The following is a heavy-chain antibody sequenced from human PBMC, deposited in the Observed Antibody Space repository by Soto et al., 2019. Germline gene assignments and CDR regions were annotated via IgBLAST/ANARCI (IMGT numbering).Heavy chain of an antibody. CDR2: MNPRSGNT. V-gene: IGHV1-8*01. CDR1: GYTFTSWD. Sequence: GASVKVSCKASGYTFTSWDVYWVRQAAGQGLEWMGYMNPRSGNTGYEQKFQGRVTMTRDTSISTAYMELSSLTSDDTAVYYCTESSWTGVGLDFSGQGTPVTVYS. D-gene: IGHD6-13*01. CDR3: TESSWTGVGLDF. J-gene: IGHJ5*01.